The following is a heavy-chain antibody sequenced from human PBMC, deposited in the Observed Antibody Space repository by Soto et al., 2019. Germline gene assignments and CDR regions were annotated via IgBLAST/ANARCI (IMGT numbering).Heavy chain of an antibody. J-gene: IGHJ5*02. CDR1: GYTFTSYG. CDR3: ARYCSSAGCYATSFDP. V-gene: IGHV1-18*01. CDR2: ISAYNGNT. D-gene: IGHD2-2*01. Sequence: QVQLVQSGAEVKKPGASVKVSCKASGYTFTSYGISWVRQAPGQGLEWMGWISAYNGNTNYAQKLQGRVTMTTDTSTGTAHMELWSLRSDATAVYYCARYCSSAGCYATSFDPWGQGTLVTFSS.